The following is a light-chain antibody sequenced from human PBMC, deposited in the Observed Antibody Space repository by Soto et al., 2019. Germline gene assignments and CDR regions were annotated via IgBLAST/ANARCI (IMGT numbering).Light chain of an antibody. CDR3: EHCET. V-gene: IGKV3-20*01. CDR1: QSVSRSY. CDR2: GAS. Sequence: EIVLTQSPGTLSLSPGDRATLSCRASQSVSRSYLGWYQQKPGQPPRLLMYGASTRAAGVPDRFSGSGSGTEFALTIRRRGPEDFTGYYCEHCETFGQGAKGDIK. J-gene: IGKJ1*01.